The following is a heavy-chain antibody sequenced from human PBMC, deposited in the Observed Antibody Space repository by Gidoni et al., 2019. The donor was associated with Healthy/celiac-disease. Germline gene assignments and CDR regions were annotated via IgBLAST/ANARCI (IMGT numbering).Heavy chain of an antibody. CDR2: IRGSGGST. V-gene: IGHV3-23*01. D-gene: IGHD3-22*01. J-gene: IGHJ4*02. CDR3: AKGHYDSSGYYPFAN. Sequence: EVQLSVSGVGLVQPGGFLRLSCAASGFTFRSYAMRWVRQAPGKGLAWVSAIRGSGGSTYYADSVKGRFTISRDNSKNTLYLQMSGLRAEDTAVYYCAKGHYDSSGYYPFANWGQGTLVTVSS. CDR1: GFTFRSYA.